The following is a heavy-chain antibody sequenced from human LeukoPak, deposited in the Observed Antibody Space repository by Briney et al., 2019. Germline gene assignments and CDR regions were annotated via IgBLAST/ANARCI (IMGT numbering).Heavy chain of an antibody. D-gene: IGHD3-10*01. J-gene: IGHJ4*02. V-gene: IGHV3-7*01. CDR1: GFTSSTYW. Sequence: GGSLRLSCAASGFTSSTYWMSWVRQAPGKGLEWVANIKQDGSEQYYVDSVKGRFTISRDNAKNSLYLQMNSLRAEDTAVYYCVRDRYFGELDFDFWGQGTLVTVSS. CDR2: IKQDGSEQ. CDR3: VRDRYFGELDFDF.